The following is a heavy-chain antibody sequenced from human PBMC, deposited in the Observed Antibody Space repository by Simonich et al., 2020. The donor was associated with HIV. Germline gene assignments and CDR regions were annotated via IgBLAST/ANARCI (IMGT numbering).Heavy chain of an antibody. CDR1: GFTFSSYT. Sequence: EVQLVESGGGLVKPGGSLRLSCAASGFTFSSYTMNWVRQAPGKWLEWVQYISRGGSYIYYADSVRGRFTISRDNAKNSLYLQMNSLRAEDTAVYYCARDHTTVTCFDYWGQGTLVTVSS. D-gene: IGHD4-17*01. J-gene: IGHJ4*02. V-gene: IGHV3-21*05. CDR2: ISRGGSYI. CDR3: ARDHTTVTCFDY.